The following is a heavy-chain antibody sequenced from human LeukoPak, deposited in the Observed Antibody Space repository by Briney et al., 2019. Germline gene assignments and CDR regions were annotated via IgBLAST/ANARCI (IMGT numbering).Heavy chain of an antibody. CDR1: GYTFTTYY. J-gene: IGHJ3*02. Sequence: ASVKVSCKASGYTFTTYYIYWVRQAPGHGLGWMGWINPNSDDTNYAQKFQGRVTMTRDTSTSTAYMALSRLRSDDTAVYYWARLSSPSSLAFDIWGQGTMVTVSS. CDR3: ARLSSPSSLAFDI. D-gene: IGHD3-10*01. CDR2: INPNSDDT. V-gene: IGHV1-2*02.